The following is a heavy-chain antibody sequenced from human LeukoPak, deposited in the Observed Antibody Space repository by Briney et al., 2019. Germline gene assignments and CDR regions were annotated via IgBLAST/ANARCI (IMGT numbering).Heavy chain of an antibody. V-gene: IGHV3-23*01. CDR2: ISGSGGST. D-gene: IGHD4-11*01. J-gene: IGHJ6*03. CDR1: GFTFSSYA. CDR3: AKWVRLYYYMDV. Sequence: PGGSLRLSCAASGFTFSSYAMSWVRQAPGKGLEWVSAISGSGGSTYYADSVKGRFTISRDNSKNTLYLQMNSLRAEGTAVYYCAKWVRLYYYMDVWGKGTTVTVSS.